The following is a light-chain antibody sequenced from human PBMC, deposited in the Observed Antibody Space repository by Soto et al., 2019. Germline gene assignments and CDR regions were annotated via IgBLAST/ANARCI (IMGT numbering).Light chain of an antibody. CDR1: QSISSW. CDR3: QYYNDYCWT. J-gene: IGKJ1*01. CDR2: KTS. Sequence: DIQVTQSPSTLSASVGDRVTITCRASQSISSWLAWYQQKPGKAPNLLIYKTSNLESGVPSRFSGSGSGTEFTLTISSLQPDDFATYYCQYYNDYCWTFGQGTKVEIK. V-gene: IGKV1-5*03.